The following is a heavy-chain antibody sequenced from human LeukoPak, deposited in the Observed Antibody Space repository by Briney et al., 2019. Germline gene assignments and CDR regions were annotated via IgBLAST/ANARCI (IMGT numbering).Heavy chain of an antibody. D-gene: IGHD1-1*01. CDR3: ARDPPTGTGY. CDR1: GFTFSSDS. CDR2: ISSSSSYI. Sequence: PGGSLRLSCAASGFTFSSDSRNWGRQAPGKGVEWVSSISSSSSYIYYADSVKGRFTISRDNAKNSLYLQMNSLRAEDTAVYYCARDPPTGTGYWGQGTLVTVSS. J-gene: IGHJ4*02. V-gene: IGHV3-21*01.